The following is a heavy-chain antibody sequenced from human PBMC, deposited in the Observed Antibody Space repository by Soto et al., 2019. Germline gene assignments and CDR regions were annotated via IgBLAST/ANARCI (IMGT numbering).Heavy chain of an antibody. CDR3: AADVAAAGTPNFDY. CDR1: GFTFTSSA. J-gene: IGHJ4*02. CDR2: IVVGSGNT. D-gene: IGHD6-13*01. V-gene: IGHV1-58*01. Sequence: QMQLVQSGPEVKKPGTSVKVSCKASGFTFTSSAVQWVRQARGKRLEWIGWIVVGSGNTNYAQKFQERVTITRDMSTSTAYMELSSLRSEDTAVYYCAADVAAAGTPNFDYLVQGTLFTVSS.